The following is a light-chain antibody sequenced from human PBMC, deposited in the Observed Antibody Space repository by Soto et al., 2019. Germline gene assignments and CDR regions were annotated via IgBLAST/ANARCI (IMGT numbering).Light chain of an antibody. CDR1: SSDVGGYNY. J-gene: IGLJ1*01. V-gene: IGLV2-14*01. CDR3: SSDTSSSTLLYV. Sequence: QSALTQPASVSGSPGQSITISCTGTSSDVGGYNYVSWYQQHPGKAPKLMIYDVSNRPSGVSNRFSGSKSGNTASLTISGLQAEDGADYYCSSDTSSSTLLYVFGTGTKVTVL. CDR2: DVS.